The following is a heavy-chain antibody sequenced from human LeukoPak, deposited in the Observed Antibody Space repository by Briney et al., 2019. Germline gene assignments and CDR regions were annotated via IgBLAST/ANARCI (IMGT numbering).Heavy chain of an antibody. CDR2: IYYNGNT. D-gene: IGHD1-1*01. V-gene: IGHV4-39*01. Sequence: SETLSLTCTDSGGSTTINGYYWAWIRQPPGKGLEWIGSIYYNGNTYYNPSLKSRVTISADTSTNHFSLKLTSVTAADTAVYYCGRHVQAPSFDPWGQGTLVTVSS. CDR1: GGSTTINGYY. CDR3: GRHVQAPSFDP. J-gene: IGHJ5*02.